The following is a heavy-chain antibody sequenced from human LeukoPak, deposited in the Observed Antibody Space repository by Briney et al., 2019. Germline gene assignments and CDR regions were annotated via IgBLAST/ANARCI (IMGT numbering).Heavy chain of an antibody. CDR2: IIPILGIA. CDR3: ASRSTPGYCSSTSCYRSWFDP. J-gene: IGHJ5*02. Sequence: SVKVSCKASGGTFSSYTISWVRQAPGQGLEWMGMIIPILGIANYAQKFQGRVTITADKSTSTAYMELSSLRSKDTAVYYCASRSTPGYCSSTSCYRSWFDPWGQGTLVTVSS. D-gene: IGHD2-2*01. CDR1: GGTFSSYT. V-gene: IGHV1-69*02.